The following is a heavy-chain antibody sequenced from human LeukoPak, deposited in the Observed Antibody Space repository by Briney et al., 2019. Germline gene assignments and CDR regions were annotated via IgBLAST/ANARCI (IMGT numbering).Heavy chain of an antibody. D-gene: IGHD5-18*01. CDR1: GYTFTSYV. V-gene: IGHV1-8*01. CDR3: ARGDTWIQSYRYYGMDV. J-gene: IGHJ6*02. CDR2: MNPNSGNT. Sequence: GASVKDSCKASGYTFTSYVINWVRQATGQGREWMGWMNPNSGNTGYAQKFQGRVTMTRNTSISTAYMELSSLRSEDTAVYYCARGDTWIQSYRYYGMDVWGQGTTVTVSS.